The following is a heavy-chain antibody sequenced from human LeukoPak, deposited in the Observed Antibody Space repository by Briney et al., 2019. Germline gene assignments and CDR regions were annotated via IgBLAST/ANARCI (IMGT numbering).Heavy chain of an antibody. V-gene: IGHV1-2*02. CDR3: AREVVTALDYYYYYMDV. Sequence: ASVKVSCKASGYTFTGYYMHWVRQAPGQGLEWMGWINPNSGGTNYAQKFQGRVTMTRDTSISTAYMELSSLRSDDTAVYYCAREVVTALDYYYYYMDVWGKGTTVTISS. J-gene: IGHJ6*03. D-gene: IGHD2-21*02. CDR2: INPNSGGT. CDR1: GYTFTGYY.